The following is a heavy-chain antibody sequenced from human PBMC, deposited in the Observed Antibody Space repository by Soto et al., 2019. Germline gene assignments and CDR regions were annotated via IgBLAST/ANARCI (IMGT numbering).Heavy chain of an antibody. CDR3: ARGSGATYWSLDQ. J-gene: IGHJ4*02. Sequence: PGESLKISCAAPGFTLSSSGMHWVRQAPGKGLEWVAVLWYDGRNKYYADSVKGRVTISRDNSKNTLYLQMNSLRAEDTAVYYCARGSGATYWSLDQWGQGTLVTVSS. CDR1: GFTLSSSG. V-gene: IGHV3-33*01. CDR2: LWYDGRNK. D-gene: IGHD1-26*01.